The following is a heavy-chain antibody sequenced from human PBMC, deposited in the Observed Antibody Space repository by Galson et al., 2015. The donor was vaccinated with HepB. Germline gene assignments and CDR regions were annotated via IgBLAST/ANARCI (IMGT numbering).Heavy chain of an antibody. CDR2: IGGSGGST. V-gene: IGHV3-23*01. CDR3: AKGQWELPTHYYYYGMDV. J-gene: IGHJ6*02. D-gene: IGHD1-26*01. CDR1: GFTFSSYA. Sequence: SLRLSCAASGFTFSSYAMSWVRQAPGKGLEWVSAIGGSGGSTYYADSVKGRFTISRDNSKNTLYLQMNSLRAEDTAVYYCAKGQWELPTHYYYYGMDVWGQGTTVTVSS.